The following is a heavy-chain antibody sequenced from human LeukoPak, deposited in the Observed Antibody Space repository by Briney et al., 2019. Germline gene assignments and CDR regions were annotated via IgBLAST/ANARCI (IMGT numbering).Heavy chain of an antibody. V-gene: IGHV3-48*03. Sequence: GGSLRLSCAASGFTFSSYEMNCVRQAPGKGLEWVSYISSSGSTIYYADSVKGRFTISRDNAKNSLYLQMNSLRAEDTAVYYCARVNYDSSGYYVDYWGQGTLVTVSS. CDR2: ISSSGSTI. CDR3: ARVNYDSSGYYVDY. J-gene: IGHJ4*02. CDR1: GFTFSSYE. D-gene: IGHD3-22*01.